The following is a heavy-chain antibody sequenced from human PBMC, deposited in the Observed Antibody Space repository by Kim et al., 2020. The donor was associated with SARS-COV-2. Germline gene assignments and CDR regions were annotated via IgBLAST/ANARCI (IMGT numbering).Heavy chain of an antibody. Sequence: SETLSLTCTVSGGSISSSSYYWGWIRQPPGKGLEWIGSIYYSGSTYYNPSLKSRVTISVDTSKNQFSLKLSSVTAADTAVYYCARQEVGATKGDYWGQGTLVTVSS. J-gene: IGHJ4*02. D-gene: IGHD1-26*01. CDR3: ARQEVGATKGDY. CDR2: IYYSGST. CDR1: GGSISSSSYY. V-gene: IGHV4-39*01.